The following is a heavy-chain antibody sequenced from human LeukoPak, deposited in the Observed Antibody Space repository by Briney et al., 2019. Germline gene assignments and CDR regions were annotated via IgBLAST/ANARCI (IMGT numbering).Heavy chain of an antibody. V-gene: IGHV3-23*01. CDR2: ISGSGGST. J-gene: IGHJ3*02. CDR3: AGCPDAFDI. CDR1: GFTFSSYA. Sequence: GGSLRLSCAASGFTFSSYAMSWVRQAPGKGLEWVSAISGSGGSTYYADSVKGRFTISRDNSKNTLYLRMNSLRAEDAAVYYCAGCPDAFDIWGQGTMVTVSS. D-gene: IGHD2-15*01.